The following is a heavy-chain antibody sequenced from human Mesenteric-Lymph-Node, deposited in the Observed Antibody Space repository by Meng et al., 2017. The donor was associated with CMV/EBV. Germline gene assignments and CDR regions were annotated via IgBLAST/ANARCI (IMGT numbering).Heavy chain of an antibody. Sequence: GESLKISCAASGFTFSSYSMNWVRQAPGKGLEWVSSISSSSSYIYYADSVKGRFTISRDNAENSVFLQMNDLRADDTAVYYCASQFDDIVVVVAATPFDYWGQGTLVTVSS. D-gene: IGHD2-15*01. CDR1: GFTFSSYS. V-gene: IGHV3-21*04. CDR3: ASQFDDIVVVVAATPFDY. J-gene: IGHJ4*02. CDR2: ISSSSSYI.